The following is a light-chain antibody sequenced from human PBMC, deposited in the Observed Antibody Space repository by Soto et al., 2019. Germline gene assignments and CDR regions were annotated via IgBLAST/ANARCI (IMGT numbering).Light chain of an antibody. J-gene: IGLJ2*01. CDR2: DVS. V-gene: IGLV2-14*01. CDR1: SSDVGTYNY. CDR3: SSYISSSTSLV. Sequence: QSALTQPASVSGSPGQSITISCTGTSSDVGTYNYVSWYQQHPGKAPKLMIYDVSNRPSGVSDRFSGYKSGNTASLTISGLQDEEEADYYCSSYISSSTSLVFGGGTKLTVL.